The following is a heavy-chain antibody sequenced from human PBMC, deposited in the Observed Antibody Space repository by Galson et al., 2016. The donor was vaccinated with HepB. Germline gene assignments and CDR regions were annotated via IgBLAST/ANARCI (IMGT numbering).Heavy chain of an antibody. Sequence: SLRLSCAASGFTFSNAWMSWVRQAPGKGLEWVGRIKSKTDGGTTDYAAPVKGRFTISRHDSENTLYLQMNSLKTEDTAVYYCSNHYGSGTYYEFDPWGQGTPVTVSS. V-gene: IGHV3-15*01. J-gene: IGHJ5*02. CDR2: IKSKTDGGTT. CDR3: SNHYGSGTYYEFDP. CDR1: GFTFSNAW. D-gene: IGHD3-10*01.